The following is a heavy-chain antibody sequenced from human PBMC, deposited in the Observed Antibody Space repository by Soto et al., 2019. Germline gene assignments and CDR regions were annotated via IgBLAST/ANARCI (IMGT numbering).Heavy chain of an antibody. CDR3: ARDQLILPAHDFFYGSDV. Sequence: LSFEVSGFTLSMYSMTWVRQAPGKGLEWVAKIPQEGSDGHYVDSVKGRFTISRDNAKNSVYLQMNSLRAEDTAVYYCARDQLILPAHDFFYGSDVWGQGAKVTVSS. J-gene: IGHJ6*02. V-gene: IGHV3-7*03. D-gene: IGHD2-21*02. CDR2: IPQEGSDG. CDR1: GFTLSMYS.